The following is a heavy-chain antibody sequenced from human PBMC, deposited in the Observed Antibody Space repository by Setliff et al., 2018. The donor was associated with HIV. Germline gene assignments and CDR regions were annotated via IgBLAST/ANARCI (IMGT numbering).Heavy chain of an antibody. Sequence: PSETLSLTCTVSGGSISSGSYYWSLIRPPAGKGLEWIGHIYTSATTNYNPSLKIRVTISLDTSKNQCSLKLSSVTAADTAVYYCARDGPLEGSYRYYYYYMDVWGKGTTVTVSS. D-gene: IGHD3-10*01. CDR1: GGSISSGSYY. CDR3: ARDGPLEGSYRYYYYYMDV. J-gene: IGHJ6*03. CDR2: IYTSATT. V-gene: IGHV4-61*09.